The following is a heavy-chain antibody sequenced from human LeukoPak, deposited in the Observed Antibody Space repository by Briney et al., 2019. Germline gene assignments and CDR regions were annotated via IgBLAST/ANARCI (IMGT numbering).Heavy chain of an antibody. CDR1: GFTFSTYG. Sequence: PGGSLRLSCAASGFTFSTYGMHWVRQAPGKGLEWVAVISYDGSNKYYADSVKGRFTISRDNSKNTLYLQMNSLRAEDTAVYYCAKSEGSGWYGFYYYYMDVWGKGTTVTVSS. CDR3: AKSEGSGWYGFYYYYMDV. J-gene: IGHJ6*03. CDR2: ISYDGSNK. V-gene: IGHV3-30*18. D-gene: IGHD6-19*01.